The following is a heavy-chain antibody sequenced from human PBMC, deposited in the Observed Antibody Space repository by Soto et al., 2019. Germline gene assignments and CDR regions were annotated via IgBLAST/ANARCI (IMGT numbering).Heavy chain of an antibody. CDR1: GFTLSGRS. D-gene: IGHD3-10*01. CDR2: IDNAGTDS. CDR3: ARGWFGPDV. Sequence: VQLVESGGGLVQPGGSLRLSCAASGFTLSGRSMHWVRQAPGKGLVWVSGIDNAGTDSTYADSVKGRFTSSRDNAKNMLYLQMNSPRVEDTAVYYCARGWFGPDVWGKGTRVTVSS. V-gene: IGHV3-74*01. J-gene: IGHJ6*04.